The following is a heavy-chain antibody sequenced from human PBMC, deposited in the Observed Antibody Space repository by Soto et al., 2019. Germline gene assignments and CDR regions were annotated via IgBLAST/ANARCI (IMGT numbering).Heavy chain of an antibody. J-gene: IGHJ6*02. CDR2: IYPGDSDT. Sequence: GESLKISCKGSGYSFTSYWIGWVRQMPGKGLEWMGIIYPGDSDTRYSPSFQGQVTISADKSISTAYLQWSSLKASDTAMYYCARLSSGRLGYYYYGMDVWGQGTTVTVSS. CDR1: GYSFTSYW. D-gene: IGHD6-19*01. V-gene: IGHV5-51*01. CDR3: ARLSSGRLGYYYYGMDV.